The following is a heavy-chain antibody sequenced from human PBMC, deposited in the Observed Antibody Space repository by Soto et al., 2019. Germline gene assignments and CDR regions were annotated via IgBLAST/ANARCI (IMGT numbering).Heavy chain of an antibody. D-gene: IGHD4-17*01. J-gene: IGHJ5*02. V-gene: IGHV3-30*03. CDR2: VSQDGGQT. CDR3: ASPPTNLDYDDDTWFDP. Sequence: GGSLRLSCAASGFTFSDYAMHWVRQAPGKGLEWVAVVSQDGGQTYYADSVKGRFTISRNNAKNFMYLQMDSLRAGDTAVYYSASPPTNLDYDDDTWFDPWGQGTLVTVSS. CDR1: GFTFSDYA.